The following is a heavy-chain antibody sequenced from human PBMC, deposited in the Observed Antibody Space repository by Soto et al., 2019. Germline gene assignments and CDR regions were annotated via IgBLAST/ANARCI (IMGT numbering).Heavy chain of an antibody. CDR3: ARRVVGATPYYYGMDV. CDR1: GYSFTSYW. J-gene: IGHJ6*02. D-gene: IGHD1-26*01. CDR2: IDPSDSYT. Sequence: PGESLKISCKGSGYSFTSYWISWARQMPGKGLEWMGRIDPSDSYTNYSPSFQGHVTISADKSISTAYLQWSSLKASDTAMYYCARRVVGATPYYYGMDVWGQGTTVTAP. V-gene: IGHV5-10-1*01.